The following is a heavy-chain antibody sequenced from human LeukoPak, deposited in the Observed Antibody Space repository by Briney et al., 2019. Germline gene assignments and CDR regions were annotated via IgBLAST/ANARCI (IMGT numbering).Heavy chain of an antibody. CDR3: ARAPYYYDSSGYFGDYYGMDV. D-gene: IGHD3-22*01. J-gene: IGHJ6*02. CDR2: INHSGST. Sequence: SETLSLTCTVSGGSISSSYYYWGWIRQPPGKGLEWIGEINHSGSTNYNPSLKSRVTISVDTSKNQFSLKLSSVTAADTAVYYCARAPYYYDSSGYFGDYYGMDVWGQGTTVTVSS. CDR1: GGSISSSYYY. V-gene: IGHV4-39*07.